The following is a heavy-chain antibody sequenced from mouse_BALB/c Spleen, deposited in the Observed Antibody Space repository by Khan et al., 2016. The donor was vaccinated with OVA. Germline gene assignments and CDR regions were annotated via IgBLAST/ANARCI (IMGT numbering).Heavy chain of an antibody. CDR3: VRDGNYMDY. J-gene: IGHJ4*01. V-gene: IGHV3-1*02. CDR2: IYHSGSI. D-gene: IGHD2-1*01. Sequence: EVQLQESGPDLVKPSQSLSLTCTVTGYSITSGYSWHWIRQFPGNKLEWMGYIYHSGSIKYNPSLKRRFSITRDTSKHLFFLQLNSVTTEDPATYYCVRDGNYMDYWGQGTSVTVSS. CDR1: GYSITSGYS.